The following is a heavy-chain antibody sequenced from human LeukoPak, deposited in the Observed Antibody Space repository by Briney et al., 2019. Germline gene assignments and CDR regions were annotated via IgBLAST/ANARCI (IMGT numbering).Heavy chain of an antibody. Sequence: PGGSLRLSCAASGFTISTYSMNWVRQAPGKGLECVSYISTSGSYIYHADSVKGRFTISRDNAKNSLYLQMNSLRAEDTAVYYCARDNYYSVMDVWGQGTTVTVSS. CDR1: GFTISTYS. CDR3: ARDNYYSVMDV. CDR2: ISTSGSYI. J-gene: IGHJ6*02. V-gene: IGHV3-21*01.